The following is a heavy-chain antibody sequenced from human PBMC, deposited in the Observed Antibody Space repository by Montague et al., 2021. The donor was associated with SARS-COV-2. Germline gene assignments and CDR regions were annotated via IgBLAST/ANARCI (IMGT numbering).Heavy chain of an antibody. V-gene: IGHV4-34*01. J-gene: IGHJ4*02. CDR3: ASFPSGYYDSSDYHI. CDR2: INHSGST. Sequence: SETLSLTCAVYGGSFSGYYWSWIRQPPGKGLEWIGEINHSGSTNYNPSLKSRVTISVDTSKNQFSLKLSSVTAADTAVYYCASFPSGYYDSSDYHIWGQGTLVTVSS. CDR1: GGSFSGYY. D-gene: IGHD3-22*01.